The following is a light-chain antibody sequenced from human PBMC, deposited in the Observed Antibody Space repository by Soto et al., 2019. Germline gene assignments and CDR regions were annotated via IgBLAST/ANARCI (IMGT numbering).Light chain of an antibody. CDR2: YET. Sequence: SSELTQPPSVSVAPGKTARITCGGSNIGSKSVHWYQQRPGQAPVLVIYYETDRPSGIPERFSGSNSGNTATLTISRGEAGDEADYYCQVWESSSDHVVFGGGTKVTVL. CDR3: QVWESSSDHVV. CDR1: NIGSKS. J-gene: IGLJ2*01. V-gene: IGLV3-21*01.